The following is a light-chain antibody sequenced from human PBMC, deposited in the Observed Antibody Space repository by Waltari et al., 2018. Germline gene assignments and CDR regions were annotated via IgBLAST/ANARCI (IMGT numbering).Light chain of an antibody. CDR3: VAWDDSLSGFWV. J-gene: IGLJ3*02. V-gene: IGLV1-47*01. CDR2: RSV. Sequence: QSVLTQSPSASGTPGQRVTISCSGSSSNIGSNYVYWYQQLPGTAPKLLIYRSVQRPSGVPARFSGSKSGTSASLAISGLRSEDEGDYYCVAWDDSLSGFWVFGGGTKLTVL. CDR1: SSNIGSNY.